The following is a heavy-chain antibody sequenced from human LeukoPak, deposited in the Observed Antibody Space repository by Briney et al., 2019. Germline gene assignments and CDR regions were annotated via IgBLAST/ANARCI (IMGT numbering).Heavy chain of an antibody. CDR1: GYTFTSYG. CDR2: ISAYNGNT. Sequence: ASVKVSCKASGYTFTSYGISWVRQAPGQGLEWMGWISAYNGNTNYAQKLQGRVTMTTDTSTSTAYMELRSLRSDDTAVYYCARGAYSYGPKYYYYRMDVWGQGTTVTVSS. D-gene: IGHD5-18*01. V-gene: IGHV1-18*01. CDR3: ARGAYSYGPKYYYYRMDV. J-gene: IGHJ6*02.